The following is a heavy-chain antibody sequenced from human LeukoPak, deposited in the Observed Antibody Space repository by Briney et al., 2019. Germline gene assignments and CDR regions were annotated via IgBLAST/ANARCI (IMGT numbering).Heavy chain of an antibody. CDR2: ISYSGST. Sequence: SETLSLTCSVSSGSVSSGSNHWSWIRQPPGKGLEWIGYISYSGSTNYNPSLKSRVTISVDTSKNQFSLHLNSVTPEDTAVYYCARRLTQYDCFDPWGQGILVTVSS. V-gene: IGHV4-61*01. CDR3: ARRLTQYDCFDP. J-gene: IGHJ5*02. D-gene: IGHD2-2*01. CDR1: SGSVSSGSNH.